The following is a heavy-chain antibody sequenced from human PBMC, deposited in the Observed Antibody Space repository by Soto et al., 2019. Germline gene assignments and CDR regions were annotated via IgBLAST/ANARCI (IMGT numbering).Heavy chain of an antibody. J-gene: IGHJ4*02. D-gene: IGHD3-10*01. CDR1: GGSISSGGYS. V-gene: IGHV4-30-2*01. CDR3: ASYGSGSYYLGY. CDR2: IYHSGST. Sequence: SETLSLTCAVSGGSISSGGYSWSWIRQPPGKGLEWIGYIYHSGSTYYNPSLKSRVTISVDRSKNQFSLKLSSVTAADTAVYYCASYGSGSYYLGYWGQGILVTVSS.